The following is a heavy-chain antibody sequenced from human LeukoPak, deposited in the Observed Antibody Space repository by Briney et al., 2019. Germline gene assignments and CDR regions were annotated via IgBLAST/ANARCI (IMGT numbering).Heavy chain of an antibody. CDR1: GGSISSYY. J-gene: IGHJ4*02. CDR2: IYYSGST. D-gene: IGHD5-18*01. Sequence: PSETLSLTCTVSGGSISSYYWSWIRQPPGKGLEWIGYIYYSGSTNYNPSLKSRVTISVDTSKNQFSLKLSSVTAADTAVYYCARVRDTAMAEAPFAYWGQGTLVTVSS. CDR3: ARVRDTAMAEAPFAY. V-gene: IGHV4-59*01.